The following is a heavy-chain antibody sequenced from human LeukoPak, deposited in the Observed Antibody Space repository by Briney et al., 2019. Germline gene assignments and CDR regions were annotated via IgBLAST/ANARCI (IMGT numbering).Heavy chain of an antibody. CDR1: GFTFSSYG. CDR2: IWYDGSNK. J-gene: IGHJ4*02. Sequence: PGGSLRLSCAASGFTFSSYGMHWVRQAPGKGLEWVAVIWYDGSNKYYADSVKGRFTISRDNSKNTLYLQMNSLRAEDTAVYYCARFLSGWYPDYWGQGTLVTASS. D-gene: IGHD6-19*01. CDR3: ARFLSGWYPDY. V-gene: IGHV3-33*01.